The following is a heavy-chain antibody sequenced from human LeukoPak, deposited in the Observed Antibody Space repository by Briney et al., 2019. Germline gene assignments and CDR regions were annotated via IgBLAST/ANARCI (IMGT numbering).Heavy chain of an antibody. Sequence: PGGSLRLSCAASGFTFSTYWMSWVRQAPGKGLEWVANIKQDGTEKFYVDSVKGRFTISRDNAKTSLYLQMNSLRAEDTAVYYCARDQGGEFDYWGQGTLVTVSS. D-gene: IGHD2-21*01. CDR3: ARDQGGEFDY. V-gene: IGHV3-7*01. CDR1: GFTFSTYW. CDR2: IKQDGTEK. J-gene: IGHJ4*02.